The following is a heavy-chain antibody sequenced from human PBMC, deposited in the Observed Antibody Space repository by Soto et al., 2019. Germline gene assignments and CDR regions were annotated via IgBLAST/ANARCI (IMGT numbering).Heavy chain of an antibody. CDR3: ARRYVYWLLGLGKNGVDP. CDR1: GGSFSGYY. CDR2: INHRGSN. J-gene: IGHJ5*02. Sequence: QVQLQQWGAGLLKPSETLSLTCAVYGGSFSGYYWSWIRQPPGKGLEWIGEINHRGSNNYNPALKSRVTISVDAAKYQFSLKLSAVTAADTAVYYCARRYVYWLLGLGKNGVDPWGQGTLVTVAA. D-gene: IGHD3-9*01. V-gene: IGHV4-34*01.